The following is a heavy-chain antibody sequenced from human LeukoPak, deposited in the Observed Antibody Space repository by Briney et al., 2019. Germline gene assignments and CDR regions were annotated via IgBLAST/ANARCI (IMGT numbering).Heavy chain of an antibody. D-gene: IGHD3-16*01. V-gene: IGHV3-66*02. CDR2: IYSGGST. CDR1: GFTFGDYS. J-gene: IGHJ4*02. CDR3: AKGGGVWGTAGY. Sequence: PGGSLRLSCTASGFTFGDYSVSWVRQTPGKGLEWVSVIYSGGSTYYADSVKGRFTVSRDNSKNTLYLQMNSLRAEDTAVYYCAKGGGVWGTAGYWGQGTLVTVSS.